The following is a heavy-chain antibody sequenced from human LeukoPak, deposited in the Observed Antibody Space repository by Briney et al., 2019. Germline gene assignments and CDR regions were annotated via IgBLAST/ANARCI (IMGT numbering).Heavy chain of an antibody. J-gene: IGHJ4*02. CDR3: ARVRGDFWSGYYFDY. Sequence: KSSETLSLTCAVSGGSITRYYWSWIRQPPGQGLEWIGFIYSSGTTDYNPSLKSRVTISVDTSKNQFSLKLSSVTAADTAVYYCARVRGDFWSGYYFDYWGQGTLVTDSS. CDR2: IYSSGTT. D-gene: IGHD3-3*01. CDR1: GGSITRYY. V-gene: IGHV4-4*09.